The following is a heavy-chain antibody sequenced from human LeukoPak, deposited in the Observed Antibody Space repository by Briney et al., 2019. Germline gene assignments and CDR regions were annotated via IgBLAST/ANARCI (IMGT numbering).Heavy chain of an antibody. D-gene: IGHD3-16*01. CDR2: ISWNSGSI. V-gene: IGHV3-9*01. J-gene: IGHJ4*02. CDR1: GFTFDDYA. CDR3: AKDGGSGTGGFDY. Sequence: AGGSLRLSCAASGFTFDDYAMHWVRQAPGKGLEWVSGISWNSGSIGYADSVKGRFTIYRDNAKNSLYLQMNSLRAEDTALYYCAKDGGSGTGGFDYWGQGTLVTVSS.